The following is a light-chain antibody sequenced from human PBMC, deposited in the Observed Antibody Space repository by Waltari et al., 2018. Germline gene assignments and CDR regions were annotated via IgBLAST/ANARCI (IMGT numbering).Light chain of an antibody. J-gene: IGLJ2*01. CDR1: YNDIGGYNS. CDR3: GAYTSDSTLI. V-gene: IGLV2-14*03. CDR2: DVS. Sequence: QSVLTQPASVSGSPGQSIIISCTGTYNDIGGYNSVSWFQQYPGKAPKLLLYDVSSRPSGVSTRFSGSKSGSTASLTVSGLQADDEADYYCGAYTSDSTLIFGGGTKLTVL.